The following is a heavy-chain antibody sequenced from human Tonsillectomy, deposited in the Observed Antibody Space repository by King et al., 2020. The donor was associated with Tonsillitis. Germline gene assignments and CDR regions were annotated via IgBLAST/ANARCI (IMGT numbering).Heavy chain of an antibody. CDR3: ARVAHYYAHSGHGPLDP. V-gene: IGHV1-69*09. D-gene: IGHD3-22*01. J-gene: IGHJ5*02. CDR1: GGSYSNYG. CDR2: VIPILGLV. Sequence: QLVQSGAEVKKPGSSVKVSCKASGGSYSNYGLNWVRQAPGQGPEWMGRVIPILGLVDYAQKFQGRVTITADIATNTSYMDLSSLRSEDTAIYYCARVAHYYAHSGHGPLDPWGQGTPVTVSS.